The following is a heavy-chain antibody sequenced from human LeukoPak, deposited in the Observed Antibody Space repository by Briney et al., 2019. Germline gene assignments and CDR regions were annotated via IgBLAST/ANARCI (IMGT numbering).Heavy chain of an antibody. CDR2: IWYDGSNK. CDR3: AKGRFLEWYIDY. V-gene: IGHV3-33*06. CDR1: GFTFSSYG. J-gene: IGHJ4*02. Sequence: GGSLRLSCAASGFTFSSYGMHWVRQAPGKGLEWVAVIWYDGSNKYYADSVKGRFTISRDNSKNTLYLQMNSLRAEDTAVYYCAKGRFLEWYIDYWGQGTLVTVSS. D-gene: IGHD3-3*01.